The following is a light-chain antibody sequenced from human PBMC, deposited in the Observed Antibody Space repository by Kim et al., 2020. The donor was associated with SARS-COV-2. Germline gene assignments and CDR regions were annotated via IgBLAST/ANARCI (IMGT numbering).Light chain of an antibody. CDR3: QQYSSYST. V-gene: IGKV1-5*03. J-gene: IGKJ1*01. CDR2: KAS. CDR1: QRISSSR. Sequence: ASVGDRVTITCRASQRISSSRLAWYQQKPGQVPRLLIYKASNLESGVPSRFSGGGSGTEFTLTISSLQPDDFATYYCQQYSSYSTFGQGTKVDIK.